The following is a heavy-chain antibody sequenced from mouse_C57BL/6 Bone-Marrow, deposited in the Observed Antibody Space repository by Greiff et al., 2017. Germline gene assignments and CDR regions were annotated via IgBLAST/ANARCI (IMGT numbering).Heavy chain of an antibody. CDR2: IDPEDGDT. V-gene: IGHV14-2*01. J-gene: IGHJ1*03. CDR3: ANYGSYWYVEV. D-gene: IGHD1-1*01. Sequence: VQLKESGAELVKPGASVKLSCTASGFNFTDYYMHWVKQRTEQGLEWIGRIDPEDGDTKYAPKLPGKDPLTADTSSNTAYLQLSSLTSEDTAVEYCANYGSYWYVEVWGTGTTVTVSS. CDR1: GFNFTDYY.